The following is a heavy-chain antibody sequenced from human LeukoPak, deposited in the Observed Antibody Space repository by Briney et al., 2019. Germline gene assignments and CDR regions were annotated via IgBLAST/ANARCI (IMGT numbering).Heavy chain of an antibody. D-gene: IGHD3-22*01. CDR3: ARAPSEIGGYYPEYFRH. V-gene: IGHV3-74*01. CDR1: GFTFSTYW. CDR2: IKSDGST. J-gene: IGHJ1*01. Sequence: GGSQRPSCAASGFTFSTYWMHWVRQAPGKGLVWVSRIKSDGSTNYADSVKGRFTISRDNAKNTVSLQMNSLRPEDTGVYYCARAPSEIGGYYPEYFRHWGQGALVTVSS.